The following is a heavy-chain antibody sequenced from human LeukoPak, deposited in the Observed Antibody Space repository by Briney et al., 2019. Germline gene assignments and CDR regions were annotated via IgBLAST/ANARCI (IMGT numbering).Heavy chain of an antibody. Sequence: SETLSLTCSVSGGXISSHYCSWIRQPPGKGLEWIGYIYHIGTTNYNPSLKSRVTISVDTSKNQFSLKLTSVTAADTAVYYCARQNPAAAGQGLDYWGQGALVTVSS. J-gene: IGHJ4*02. CDR2: IYHIGTT. D-gene: IGHD6-13*01. CDR1: GGXISSHY. V-gene: IGHV4-59*08. CDR3: ARQNPAAAGQGLDY.